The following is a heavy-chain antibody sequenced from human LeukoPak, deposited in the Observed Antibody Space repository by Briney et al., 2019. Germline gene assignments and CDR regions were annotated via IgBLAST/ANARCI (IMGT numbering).Heavy chain of an antibody. CDR1: GVTFSSYE. J-gene: IGHJ4*02. Sequence: PGGSLRLSCAASGVTFSSYEMNWVRQAPGKGLEWVSYISSSGSTIYYADSVKGRFTISRDNAKHSLYLQMNSLRAEDTAVYYCASPSDYFDYWGQGTLVTVSS. CDR2: ISSSGSTI. CDR3: ASPSDYFDY. V-gene: IGHV3-48*03.